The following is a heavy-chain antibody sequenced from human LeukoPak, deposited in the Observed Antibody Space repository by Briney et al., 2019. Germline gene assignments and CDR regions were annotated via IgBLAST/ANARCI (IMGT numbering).Heavy chain of an antibody. Sequence: TETLSLTCAVYGGSFSGYYWSWIRQPPGKGLEWIGEINRSGSTNYNPSLKSRITISVDTSKNQFSLKLSSVTAADTAVYYCARDRKGEARLLYGWYFDLWGRGTLVTVSS. CDR3: ARDRKGEARLLYGWYFDL. CDR1: GGSFSGYY. D-gene: IGHD6-6*01. J-gene: IGHJ2*01. CDR2: INRSGST. V-gene: IGHV4-34*01.